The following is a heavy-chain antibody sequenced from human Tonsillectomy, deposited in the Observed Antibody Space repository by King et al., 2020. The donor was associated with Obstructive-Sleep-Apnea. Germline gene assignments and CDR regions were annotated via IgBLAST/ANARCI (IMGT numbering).Heavy chain of an antibody. CDR1: GYSFTSYW. Sequence: VQLVESGAEVKKPGESLKISCKGSGYSFTSYWIGWVRQMPGKGLEWMGIIYPGDSDTRYSPAFKGQVTISADKSISTAYLQWSSLKASDTAMYYCARGVYGSGSYHAFVIWGQGTMVTVSS. CDR2: IYPGDSDT. D-gene: IGHD3-10*01. J-gene: IGHJ3*02. CDR3: ARGVYGSGSYHAFVI. V-gene: IGHV5-51*01.